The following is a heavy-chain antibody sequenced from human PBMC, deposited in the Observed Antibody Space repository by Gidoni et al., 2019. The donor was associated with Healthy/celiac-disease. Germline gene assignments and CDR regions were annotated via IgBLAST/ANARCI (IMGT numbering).Heavy chain of an antibody. CDR1: GFTFRSYS. Sequence: EVQLVESGGGLVQPGGSLRLSCAASGFTFRSYSMNWVRQAPGKGLEWVSYISSSSITIYYADSVKGRFTISRDNAKNSLYLQMNSLRAEDTAVYYCARGIVVVPAAIPTSLGYWGQGTLVTVSS. D-gene: IGHD2-2*01. CDR2: ISSSSITI. CDR3: ARGIVVVPAAIPTSLGY. V-gene: IGHV3-48*01. J-gene: IGHJ4*02.